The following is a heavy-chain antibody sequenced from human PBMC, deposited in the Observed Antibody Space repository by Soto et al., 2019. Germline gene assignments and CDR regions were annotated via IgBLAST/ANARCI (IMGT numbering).Heavy chain of an antibody. V-gene: IGHV4-34*01. CDR3: VRGRGYDFWSGYQYYYYMDV. D-gene: IGHD3-3*01. Sequence: QVQLQQWGAGLLKPSETLSLTCAVYGGSFSGYYWSWIRQPPGKGLEWIGEINHSGSTNYNPSLKSRVTISVDTSKNQFSLKLSSVTAADTAVYYCVRGRGYDFWSGYQYYYYMDVWGKGTTVTVSS. CDR1: GGSFSGYY. CDR2: INHSGST. J-gene: IGHJ6*03.